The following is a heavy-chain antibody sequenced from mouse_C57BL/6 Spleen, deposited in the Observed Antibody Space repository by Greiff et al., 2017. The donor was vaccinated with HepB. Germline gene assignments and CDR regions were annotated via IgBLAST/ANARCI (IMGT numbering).Heavy chain of an antibody. CDR2: IYPGDGDT. V-gene: IGHV1-82*01. CDR1: GYAFSSSW. D-gene: IGHD2-5*01. CDR3: AMGYYSNSAWFAY. Sequence: VQLQQSGPELVKPGASVKISCKASGYAFSSSWMNWVKQRPGKGLEWIGRIYPGDGDTNYNGKFKGKATLTADKSSSTAYMQLSSLTSEDSAVYFCAMGYYSNSAWFAYWGQGTLVTVSA. J-gene: IGHJ3*01.